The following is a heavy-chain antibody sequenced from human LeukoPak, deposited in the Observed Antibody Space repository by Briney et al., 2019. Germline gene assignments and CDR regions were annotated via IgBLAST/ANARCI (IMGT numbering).Heavy chain of an antibody. V-gene: IGHV3-23*01. D-gene: IGHD3-10*01. CDR2: ISGSGSNT. J-gene: IGHJ6*02. CDR1: GFTFSSYA. CDR3: ARDQDTMVGYYYYGMDV. Sequence: GGSLRLSCAASGFTFSSYAMSWVRQAPGKGLEWVSGISGSGSNTYYADSVKGRFTISRDNAKNSLYLQMNSLRAEDTAVYYCARDQDTMVGYYYYGMDVWGQGTTVTVSS.